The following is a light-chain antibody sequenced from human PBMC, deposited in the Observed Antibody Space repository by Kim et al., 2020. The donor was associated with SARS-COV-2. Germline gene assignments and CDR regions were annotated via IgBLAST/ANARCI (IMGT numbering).Light chain of an antibody. CDR1: SLRTYS. V-gene: IGLV3-19*01. CDR2: AKN. J-gene: IGLJ1*01. CDR3: KSRDSSGDHFF. Sequence: ALGQTVTITCQGESLRTYSASWYQQRPGQAPKLVIYAKNNRPSGIPDRFSGSSSGNTASLTITGAQAEDEADYYCKSRDSSGDHFFFGTGTKVTVL.